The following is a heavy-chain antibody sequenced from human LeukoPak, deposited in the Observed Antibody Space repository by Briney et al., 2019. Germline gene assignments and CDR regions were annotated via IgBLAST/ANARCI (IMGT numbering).Heavy chain of an antibody. CDR2: IIPIFGTA. D-gene: IGHD2-2*01. Sequence: SAKVSCKASGGTFSSYAIGWVRQAPGQGLEWMGGIIPIFGTANYAQKFQGRVTITADESTSTAYMELSSLRSEDTAVYYCAPGQLPRDGAFDIWGQGTMVTVSS. CDR1: GGTFSSYA. V-gene: IGHV1-69*13. CDR3: APGQLPRDGAFDI. J-gene: IGHJ3*02.